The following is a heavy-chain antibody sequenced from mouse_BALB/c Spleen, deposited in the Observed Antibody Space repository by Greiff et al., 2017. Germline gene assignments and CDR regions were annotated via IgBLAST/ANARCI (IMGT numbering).Heavy chain of an antibody. D-gene: IGHD1-2*01. V-gene: IGHV1-54*01. J-gene: IGHJ2*01. CDR1: GYAFTNYL. Sequence: QVQLQQSGAELVRPGTSVKVSCKASGYAFTNYLIEWVKQRPGQGLEWIGVINPGSGGTNYNEKFKGKATLTADKSSSTAYMQLSSLTSDDSAVYFCARPGVTTASFDYWGQGTTLTVSS. CDR2: INPGSGGT. CDR3: ARPGVTTASFDY.